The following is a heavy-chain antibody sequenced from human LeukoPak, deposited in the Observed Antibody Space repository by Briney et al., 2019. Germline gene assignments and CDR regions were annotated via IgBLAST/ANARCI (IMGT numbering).Heavy chain of an antibody. D-gene: IGHD3-22*01. J-gene: IGHJ4*02. CDR2: LNPDSGFT. CDR3: ARDPSGDSSGWPFDR. Sequence: GASVKVSCKHSGYTFIGYYMQWVRQAPGQGPERMGWLNPDSGFTKYAQKCQRRVTLIRDTSISTGYMELRTLRSDDTAVYYCARDPSGDSSGWPFDRGGQEPRDTVSS. V-gene: IGHV1-2*02. CDR1: GYTFIGYY.